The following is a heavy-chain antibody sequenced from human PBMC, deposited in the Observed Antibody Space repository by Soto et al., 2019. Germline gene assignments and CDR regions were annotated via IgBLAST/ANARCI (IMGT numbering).Heavy chain of an antibody. CDR2: IWYDGTNK. Sequence: QVQLVESGGGVVQPGRSLRLSCAASGFTFSSYGMHWVRQAPGKGLEWVAVIWYDGTNKYYADSVKGRFTISRDNSKNTLYLQMNSLRAEDTAVYHCARDFWSGYAPVYGVDVWGQGTTVTVSS. CDR1: GFTFSSYG. D-gene: IGHD3-3*01. CDR3: ARDFWSGYAPVYGVDV. J-gene: IGHJ6*02. V-gene: IGHV3-33*01.